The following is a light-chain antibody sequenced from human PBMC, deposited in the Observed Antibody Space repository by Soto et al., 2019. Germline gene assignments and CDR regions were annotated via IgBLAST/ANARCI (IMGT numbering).Light chain of an antibody. J-gene: IGLJ2*01. V-gene: IGLV1-44*01. Sequence: QSVLTQPPSASGTPGQRVTISCSGSSSNIGSNTVNWYQQLPGTAPKLLIYSNNQRPSGVPDRFSGSKSGTSASLAISGLQSEDEAYYYCGAWDDSLNGVVFGGGTKVTVL. CDR3: GAWDDSLNGVV. CDR1: SSNIGSNT. CDR2: SNN.